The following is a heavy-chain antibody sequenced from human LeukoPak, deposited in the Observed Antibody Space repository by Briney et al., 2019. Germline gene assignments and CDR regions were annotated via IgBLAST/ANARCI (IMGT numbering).Heavy chain of an antibody. V-gene: IGHV3-53*01. CDR2: IYSGGST. J-gene: IGHJ6*02. CDR3: ARDLAVTKYYYYGMDV. Sequence: GGSPRLSCAASGFTVSSNYMSWVRQAPGKGLEWVSVIYSGGSTYYADSVKGRFTISRDNSKNTLYLQMNSLRAEDTAVYYCARDLAVTKYYYYGMDVWGQGTTVTVSS. CDR1: GFTVSSNY. D-gene: IGHD4-17*01.